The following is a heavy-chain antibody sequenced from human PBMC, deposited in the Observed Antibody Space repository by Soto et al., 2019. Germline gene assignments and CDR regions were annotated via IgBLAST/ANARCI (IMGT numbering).Heavy chain of an antibody. CDR2: IIPIFGTT. D-gene: IGHD5-12*01. CDR1: GGTFSNYA. J-gene: IGHJ5*02. Sequence: QVHLVQSGAEVKKPGSSVNVSCKASGGTFSNYAITWVRQAPGQGLEWVGRIIPIFGTTNVAQKFQGRVTITADEYTTTAYMELSGLRSDDTAVYYCAKDGGADGYCGNWLDPWGQGTLVTVSS. V-gene: IGHV1-69*15. CDR3: AKDGGADGYCGNWLDP.